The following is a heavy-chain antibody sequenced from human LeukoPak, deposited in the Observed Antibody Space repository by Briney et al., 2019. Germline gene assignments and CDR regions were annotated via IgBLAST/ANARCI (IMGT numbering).Heavy chain of an antibody. Sequence: GGSLRLSCAASGFTFGRSVMTWVRQAPGKGLEWVSSISTSDSSTYYADSVKGRFTVSSDNSKNTLYLQMNSLRVDDKAVYYCAKGIWPRNSYGLIDSWGQGTLVTVSS. CDR3: AKGIWPRNSYGLIDS. D-gene: IGHD3-16*01. CDR2: ISTSDSST. CDR1: GFTFGRSV. V-gene: IGHV3-23*01. J-gene: IGHJ4*02.